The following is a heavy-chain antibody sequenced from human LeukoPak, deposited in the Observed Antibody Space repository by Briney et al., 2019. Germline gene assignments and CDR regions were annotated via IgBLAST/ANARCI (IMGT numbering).Heavy chain of an antibody. CDR1: GFSFSSYA. J-gene: IGHJ4*02. V-gene: IGHV3-23*01. CDR3: AKDLEGSGSYYFDY. Sequence: PGGSLRLSCAASGFSFSSYAMSWVRQAPGKGLEWVSAISGSGGSTYYADSVKGRFTISRDNSKNTLYLQMNSLRAEDTAVYYCAKDLEGSGSYYFDYWGQGTLVTVSS. CDR2: ISGSGGST. D-gene: IGHD3-10*01.